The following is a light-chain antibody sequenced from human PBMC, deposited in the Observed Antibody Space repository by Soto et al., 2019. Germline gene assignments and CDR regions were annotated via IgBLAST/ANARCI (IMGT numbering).Light chain of an antibody. J-gene: IGLJ1*01. CDR2: EVS. CDR3: SSYTRSSTYV. V-gene: IGLV2-14*01. CDR1: SSDVGGSNY. Sequence: QSALTQPASVSGSPGQSITISCTGTSSDVGGSNYVSWYQQHPGKAPKLMIYEVSNRPSGVSNRFSGSKSGNTASLTISGLQAEDDADYYFSSYTRSSTYVFGTGTKLTVL.